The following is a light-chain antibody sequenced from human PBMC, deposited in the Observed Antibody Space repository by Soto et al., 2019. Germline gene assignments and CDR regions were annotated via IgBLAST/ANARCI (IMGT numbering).Light chain of an antibody. CDR3: QQRINWPPIT. Sequence: EIVLTQSPATLSLSPGERATLSCRASQSVRNYLAWYQQKPGQAPRLLIYDTSNRATGIPARFSGSGSGTDCTLTISSLEPEDFAVYYCQQRINWPPITFGQGTRLEMK. CDR2: DTS. V-gene: IGKV3-11*01. J-gene: IGKJ5*01. CDR1: QSVRNY.